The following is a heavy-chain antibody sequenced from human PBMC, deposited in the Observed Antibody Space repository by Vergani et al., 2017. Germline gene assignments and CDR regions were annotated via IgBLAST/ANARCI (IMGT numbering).Heavy chain of an antibody. CDR3: TRGWYYDSIAYWAY. CDR1: GYTFTRYD. J-gene: IGHJ4*02. D-gene: IGHD3-22*01. Sequence: QVQLVQSGAEVKKPGASVKVSCKASGYTFTRYDINWVRQATGQGLEWMGWMTPNSGNKGYAQKFQGRVTMTRNTSISTAYMELSSLRSEDTAVYYCTRGWYYDSIAYWAYWVQGTLVTVSS. V-gene: IGHV1-8*01. CDR2: MTPNSGNK.